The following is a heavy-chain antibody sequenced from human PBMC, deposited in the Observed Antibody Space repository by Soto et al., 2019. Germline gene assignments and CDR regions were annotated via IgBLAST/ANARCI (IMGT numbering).Heavy chain of an antibody. CDR2: IYYTGSTS. CDR3: AREAMVQGAITWFDP. CDR1: GGSISSTIHY. J-gene: IGHJ5*02. D-gene: IGHD3-10*01. V-gene: IGHV4-39*02. Sequence: PSETLSLTCTVSGGSISSTIHYWGWIRQPPGKGLEWVGSIYYTGSTSYYNPSLMGRVTISVDTSKNRFSLKLSSVTAADTAVYYCAREAMVQGAITWFDPWGQGSLVTVSS.